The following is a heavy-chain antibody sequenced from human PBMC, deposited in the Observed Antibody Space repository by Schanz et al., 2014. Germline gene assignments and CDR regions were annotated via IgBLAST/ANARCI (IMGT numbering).Heavy chain of an antibody. CDR1: GFTFSSSS. J-gene: IGHJ5*02. CDR3: ARGGIRFDL. V-gene: IGHV3-48*01. D-gene: IGHD3-10*01. CDR2: ISFGSTAI. Sequence: EMQLVQSGGALVQPGGSMRLSCEGSGFTFSSSSLNWVRQAPGKGLEWIAFISFGSTAIYYADSVKGRFNVTRDNAKTSLYLQMNTMTAEDTAVYFCARGGIRFDLWGQGALVTVSS.